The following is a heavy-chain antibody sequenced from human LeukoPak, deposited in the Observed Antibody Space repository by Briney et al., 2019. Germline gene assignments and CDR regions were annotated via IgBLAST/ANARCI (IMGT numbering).Heavy chain of an antibody. CDR3: ARSRDGYNFAFDY. J-gene: IGHJ4*02. CDR1: GFTFGDYA. Sequence: GGSLRLSCTTSGFTFGDYAPSWVRQAPGKGLEWVGFMRSGETPQYAASVSGRFITSRDDSNRVAHLQMSSLKTEDTALYYCARSRDGYNFAFDYWGRGTLVTVSS. V-gene: IGHV3-49*04. D-gene: IGHD5-24*01. CDR2: MRSGETP.